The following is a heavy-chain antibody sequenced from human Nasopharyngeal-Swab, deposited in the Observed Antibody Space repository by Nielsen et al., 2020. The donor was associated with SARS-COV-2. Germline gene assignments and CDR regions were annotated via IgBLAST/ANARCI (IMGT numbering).Heavy chain of an antibody. CDR3: ARDGLDYDFWSAYFPDV. CDR1: GFTVNNYN. V-gene: IGHV3-21*01. D-gene: IGHD3-3*01. J-gene: IGHJ6*02. Sequence: GGSLRLSCAASGFTVNNYNFNWVRQAPGKGLEWVSSISSSSSYIYYADSVKGRFTISRNNAKNSLYLQMNSLRAEDTAVYYCARDGLDYDFWSAYFPDVWGQGTTVTVSS. CDR2: ISSSSSYI.